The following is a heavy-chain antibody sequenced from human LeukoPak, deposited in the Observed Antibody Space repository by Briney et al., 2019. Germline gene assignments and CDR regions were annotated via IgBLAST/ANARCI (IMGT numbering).Heavy chain of an antibody. CDR1: GFTFSTYW. CDR3: ARFNDYGAGDY. D-gene: IGHD4-17*01. V-gene: IGHV3-7*01. Sequence: GGSLRLSCAASGFTFSTYWMTWVRQAPGKGLEWVAIIKPDGSEKYYVDSVKGRFTISRDNAKNSLYLQMNSLRAEDTAVYYCARFNDYGAGDYWGQGALVTVSS. CDR2: IKPDGSEK. J-gene: IGHJ4*02.